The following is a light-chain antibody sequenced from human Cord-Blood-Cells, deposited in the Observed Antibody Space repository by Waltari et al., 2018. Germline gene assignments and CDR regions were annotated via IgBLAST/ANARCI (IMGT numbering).Light chain of an antibody. V-gene: IGLV2-23*01. J-gene: IGLJ3*02. Sequence: QSALTPPASVSGSPGQSITISCTGTSSDVGSYNLFSWYQQHPGKSPKLMMYEGSKRPSGVSNRFSGSKSGNTASLTFSGLQAEDEADYYCCSYAGSSTSVFGGGTKLTVL. CDR3: CSYAGSSTSV. CDR1: SSDVGSYNL. CDR2: EGS.